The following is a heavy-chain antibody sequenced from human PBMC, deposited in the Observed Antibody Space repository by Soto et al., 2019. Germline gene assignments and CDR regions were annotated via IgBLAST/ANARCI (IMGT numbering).Heavy chain of an antibody. J-gene: IGHJ4*02. V-gene: IGHV4-39*01. D-gene: IGHD6-13*01. CDR2: IYFSGTT. CDR1: GGSISSRTYY. CDR3: ASGYSSSWYRGYYFDN. Sequence: QLQLQESGPGLVKPSETLSLTCSVSGGSISSRTYYWGWSRQPPGKGLEWIGSIYFSGTTYYNPSLKNRVTISVDTSKNQFSLKLSSVTAADTAVYYCASGYSSSWYRGYYFDNWGQGTLVTVSS.